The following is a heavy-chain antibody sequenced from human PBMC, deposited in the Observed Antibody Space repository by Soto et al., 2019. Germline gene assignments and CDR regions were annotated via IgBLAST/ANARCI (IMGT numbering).Heavy chain of an antibody. CDR3: ASSRMAGSHSLVY. CDR2: ISSSSSYI. V-gene: IGHV3-21*01. J-gene: IGHJ4*02. D-gene: IGHD6-19*01. Sequence: EVQLVESGGGLVKPGGSLRLSCAASGFTFSSYSMNWVRQAPGKGLEWVSSISSSSSYIYYADSVKVRFTISRDNAKNSLYLQMLTLRAEDTAVYYCASSRMAGSHSLVYWGLVTLVSVSS. CDR1: GFTFSSYS.